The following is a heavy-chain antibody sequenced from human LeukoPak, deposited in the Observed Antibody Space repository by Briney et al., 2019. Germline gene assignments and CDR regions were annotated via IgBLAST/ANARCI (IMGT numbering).Heavy chain of an antibody. CDR2: ISGSGGST. D-gene: IGHD2-15*01. CDR1: GFTFSSYA. Sequence: GGSLRLSCAASGFTFSSYAMSWVRQAPGKGLEWVSAISGSGGSTYYADSVKGRFTISRDNAKNSLYLQMNSLRAEDTAVYYCARGYCSGGSCRMGFDYWGQGTLVTVSS. V-gene: IGHV3-23*01. CDR3: ARGYCSGGSCRMGFDY. J-gene: IGHJ4*02.